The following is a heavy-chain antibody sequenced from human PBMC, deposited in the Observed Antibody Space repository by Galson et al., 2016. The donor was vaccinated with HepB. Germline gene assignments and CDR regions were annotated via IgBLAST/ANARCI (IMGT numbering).Heavy chain of an antibody. CDR1: GFTLRSYG. CDR3: ARATRRYSGSDFPPNY. CDR2: ISDDGSKK. Sequence: SLRLSCAASGFTLRSYGVHWVRQAPGKGLEWVAVISDDGSKKYYADSVKGRFTISSDNSNNTLYLQMNSLRAEDTAVYYCARATRRYSGSDFPPNYWGQGTLVTVSS. D-gene: IGHD5-12*01. V-gene: IGHV3-30*19. J-gene: IGHJ4*02.